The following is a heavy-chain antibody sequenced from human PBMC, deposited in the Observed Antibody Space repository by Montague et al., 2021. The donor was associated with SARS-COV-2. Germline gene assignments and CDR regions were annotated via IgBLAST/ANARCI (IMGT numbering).Heavy chain of an antibody. Sequence: SETLSLTCTVSGGSISSSSYYWGWIRQPPGKGLEWIGSNYDSGSTYYNPSLKSRVTISVDTSKNQFSLKLSSVTAADTAVYYCARRLSGYDRDDAFDIWGQGTMVTVSS. D-gene: IGHD5-12*01. CDR1: GGSISSSSYY. V-gene: IGHV4-39*01. J-gene: IGHJ3*02. CDR3: ARRLSGYDRDDAFDI. CDR2: NYDSGST.